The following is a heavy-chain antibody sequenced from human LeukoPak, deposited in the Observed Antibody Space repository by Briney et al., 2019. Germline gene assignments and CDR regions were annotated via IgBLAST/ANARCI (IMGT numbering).Heavy chain of an antibody. V-gene: IGHV3-30*18. Sequence: GGSLRLSCAASGFTFSSYTIHCVRQAPGKGLEWVAVISHDGSVKSYAGSVMGRFTISRDNSQSALFLQMNNPRIEDTAIYYCAKESYGSSFDYWGQGTLVTVSS. D-gene: IGHD6-13*01. CDR1: GFTFSSYT. CDR2: ISHDGSVK. CDR3: AKESYGSSFDY. J-gene: IGHJ4*02.